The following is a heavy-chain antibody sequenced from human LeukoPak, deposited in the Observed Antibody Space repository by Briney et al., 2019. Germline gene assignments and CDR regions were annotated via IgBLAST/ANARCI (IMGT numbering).Heavy chain of an antibody. CDR3: ASSMVRGYYFDY. CDR1: GGSISSGGYY. D-gene: IGHD3-10*01. CDR2: IYHSGST. J-gene: IGHJ4*02. V-gene: IGHV4-30-2*01. Sequence: PSQTLSLTCTVSGGSISSGGYYWSWIRQPPGKGLEWIGYIYHSGSTYYNPSLKSRVTISVDRSKNQFSLKLSSVTAADTAVYYCASSMVRGYYFDYWGQGTLVTVSS.